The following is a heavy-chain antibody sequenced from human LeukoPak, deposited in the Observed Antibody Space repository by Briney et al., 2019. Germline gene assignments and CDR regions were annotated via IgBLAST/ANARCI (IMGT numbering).Heavy chain of an antibody. Sequence: GASVKVSCKASGCPFTTYGITWVRQAPGQGLEWMGWISTYNGDTNYAQNFQGRVTMTTDTSTSTAYIELRSLTSDDTAAYYCAREWWGYDVLTGDNWFDPWGQGTLVTVSS. CDR2: ISTYNGDT. CDR1: GCPFTTYG. CDR3: AREWWGYDVLTGDNWFDP. D-gene: IGHD3-9*01. V-gene: IGHV1-18*01. J-gene: IGHJ5*02.